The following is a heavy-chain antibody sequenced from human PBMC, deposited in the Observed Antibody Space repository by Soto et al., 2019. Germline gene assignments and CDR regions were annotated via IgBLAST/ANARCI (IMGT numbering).Heavy chain of an antibody. Sequence: QVQLQVSGPGLVKPSATLSLSCTVSTGSTNSFYWSWIRQPPGKGLQWLGYFFYTGSTNHNPSLKSRVTISLDMSSNQFSLRLSSVTAADTVMYYCARSRDGYNLNPIDQWGQGLLVTVSS. V-gene: IGHV4-59*01. CDR1: TGSTNSFY. CDR3: ARSRDGYNLNPIDQ. D-gene: IGHD5-12*01. J-gene: IGHJ4*02. CDR2: FFYTGST.